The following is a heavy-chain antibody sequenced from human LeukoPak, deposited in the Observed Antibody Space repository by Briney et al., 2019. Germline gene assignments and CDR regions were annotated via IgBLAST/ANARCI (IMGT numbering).Heavy chain of an antibody. CDR2: IKQDGSEK. V-gene: IGHV3-7*01. D-gene: IGHD3-10*01. J-gene: IGHJ5*02. CDR3: ARIYLKQASAS. CDR1: GFTFSSFW. Sequence: GGSLRLSCAASGFTFSSFWMSWVRQAPGKGLEWVANIKQDGSEKYYVDSVKGRFTISRDNAKNSVSLQMNSLRAEDTAVYYCARIYLKQASASWGQGTLVTVSS.